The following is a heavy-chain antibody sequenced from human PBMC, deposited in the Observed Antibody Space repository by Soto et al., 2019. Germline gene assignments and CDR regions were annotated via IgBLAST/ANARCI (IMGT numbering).Heavy chain of an antibody. CDR2: IYHSGST. Sequence: SETLSLTCAVSGGSISSGGYSWSWIRQPPGKGLEWIGYIYHSGSTYYNPSLKSRVTISVDRSKNQFSLKLSSVTAADTAVYYCARGPPNTYWGQGTQVTVSS. D-gene: IGHD2-8*01. V-gene: IGHV4-30-2*01. CDR3: ARGPPNTY. CDR1: GGSISSGGYS. J-gene: IGHJ4*02.